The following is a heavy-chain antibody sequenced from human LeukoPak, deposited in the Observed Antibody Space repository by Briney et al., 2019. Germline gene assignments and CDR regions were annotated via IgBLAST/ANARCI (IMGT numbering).Heavy chain of an antibody. D-gene: IGHD1-1*01. CDR3: ARRSAETGTKNWFDP. V-gene: IGHV5-51*01. J-gene: IGHJ5*02. Sequence: GGALQISCQGLGVGFTRYWIGWGRPMPGKGLEWMGIIYPGDSDNRYSTSFEGQVTISADNATTTPYLQWISLNASDTAIYYCARRSAETGTKNWFDPWGQGTLVTVSS. CDR2: IYPGDSDN. CDR1: GVGFTRYW.